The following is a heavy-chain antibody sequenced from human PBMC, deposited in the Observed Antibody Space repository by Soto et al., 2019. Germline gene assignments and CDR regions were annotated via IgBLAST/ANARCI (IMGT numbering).Heavy chain of an antibody. CDR1: GDTFSAYA. D-gene: IGHD3-22*01. Sequence: QVQLVQSGAEEKKPGASVKVSCKASGDTFSAYAIHWVRQGPGQRLEWMGWINGGNGVITYAQQFQGRVTITRDTPATTSYMEMNSPRSEDTAVYYCATTCDSGRYYSPACIAYLHHWGQGTLVTVSS. CDR2: INGGNGVI. CDR3: ATTCDSGRYYSPACIAYLHH. V-gene: IGHV1-3*05. J-gene: IGHJ1*01.